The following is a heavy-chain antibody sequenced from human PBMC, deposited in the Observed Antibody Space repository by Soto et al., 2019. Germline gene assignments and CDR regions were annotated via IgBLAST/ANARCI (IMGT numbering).Heavy chain of an antibody. Sequence: KTSETLSLTCTVSGDSITSGGFSWSWIRQSPGRGLEWIGYIYHTGSSYYNPSLKSRITMSIDSSKNQLSLTLTSVTAADTAVYYCARYYGPNPYFDPWGQGTLVTVSS. D-gene: IGHD3-10*01. V-gene: IGHV4-30-2*06. J-gene: IGHJ5*02. CDR1: GDSITSGGFS. CDR2: IYHTGSS. CDR3: ARYYGPNPYFDP.